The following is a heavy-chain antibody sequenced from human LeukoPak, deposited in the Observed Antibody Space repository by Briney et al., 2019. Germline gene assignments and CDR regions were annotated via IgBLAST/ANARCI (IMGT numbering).Heavy chain of an antibody. Sequence: PGGSLRLSCAVSGFTFSSHWMHWVRQAPGKGLVWVSRLNSDGSSASYADSVKGRFTISRDNAKNTLYLQMNSLRAEDTAVYYCAKVRSRGAYGDYLNYFDYWGQGTLVTVSS. CDR1: GFTFSSHW. CDR3: AKVRSRGAYGDYLNYFDY. CDR2: LNSDGSSA. D-gene: IGHD4-17*01. V-gene: IGHV3-74*01. J-gene: IGHJ4*02.